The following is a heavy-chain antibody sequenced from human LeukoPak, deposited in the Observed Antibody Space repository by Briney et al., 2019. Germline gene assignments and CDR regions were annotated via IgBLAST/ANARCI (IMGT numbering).Heavy chain of an antibody. CDR3: ARGLLGYCSSTSCYAFDI. J-gene: IGHJ3*02. D-gene: IGHD2-2*01. V-gene: IGHV4-30-4*08. CDR1: GGSISSGDYY. Sequence: SETLSLTCTVSGGSISSGDYYWSWIRQPPGKGLEWIGYIYYSGSTYYNPSLKSRVTISVDTSKNQFSLKLSSVTAADTAVYYCARGLLGYCSSTSCYAFDIWGQGTMVTVSS. CDR2: IYYSGST.